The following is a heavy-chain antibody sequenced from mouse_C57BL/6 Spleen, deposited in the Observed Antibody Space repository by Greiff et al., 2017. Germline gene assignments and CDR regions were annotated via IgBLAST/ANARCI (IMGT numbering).Heavy chain of an antibody. J-gene: IGHJ2*01. D-gene: IGHD5-1-1*01. CDR1: GFTFSSYA. CDR3: ARGGEIPDY. Sequence: EVHLVESGGGLVKPGGSLKLSCAASGFTFSSYAMSWVRQTPEKRLEWVATISDGGSYTYYPDNVKGRFTISRDNAKNNLYLQMSHLKSEDTAMYYCARGGEIPDYWGQGTTLTVSS. V-gene: IGHV5-4*01. CDR2: ISDGGSYT.